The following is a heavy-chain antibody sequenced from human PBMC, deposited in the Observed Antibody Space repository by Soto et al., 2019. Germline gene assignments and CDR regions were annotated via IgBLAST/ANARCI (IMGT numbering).Heavy chain of an antibody. CDR3: ARDYGVAAAGRYYYGMDV. CDR2: IIPIFGTA. D-gene: IGHD6-13*01. V-gene: IGHV1-69*01. CDR1: GDTFSSYA. J-gene: IGHJ6*02. Sequence: QVQLVQSGAEVKKPGSSVKVSCKASGDTFSSYAISWVRQAPGQGLEWMGGIIPIFGTANYAQKFQGRVTITADESTSTAYMELSSLRSEDTAVYYCARDYGVAAAGRYYYGMDVWGQGTTVTVSS.